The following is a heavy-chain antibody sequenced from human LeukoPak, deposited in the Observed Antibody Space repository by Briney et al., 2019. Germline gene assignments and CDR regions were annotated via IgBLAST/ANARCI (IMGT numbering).Heavy chain of an antibody. V-gene: IGHV4-34*01. CDR3: ARLQLELLYYYYYMDV. CDR2: INHSGGT. J-gene: IGHJ6*03. D-gene: IGHD1-7*01. CDR1: GGSFSGYY. Sequence: SETLSLTCAVYGGSFSGYYWSWILQHPGKGLEWSGEINHSGGTNYNPSLKSRVTISVDTSKNQFSLKLSSVTAADTAVYYCARLQLELLYYYYYMDVWGKGTTVTVSS.